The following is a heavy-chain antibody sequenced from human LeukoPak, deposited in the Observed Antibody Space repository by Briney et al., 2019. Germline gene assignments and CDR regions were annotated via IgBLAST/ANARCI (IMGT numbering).Heavy chain of an antibody. D-gene: IGHD6-13*01. V-gene: IGHV4-59*01. CDR2: IYYSGSS. CDR3: ARDSSSWYRDSDYYMDV. CDR1: GGSFSGYY. Sequence: PSETLSLTCAVYGGSFSGYYWSWIRQPPGKGLEWIGYIYYSGSSNYNPSLKSRVTISVDKSHNQFSLKLSSVNYADTAVYYCARDSSSWYRDSDYYMDVWGKGTTVTVSS. J-gene: IGHJ6*03.